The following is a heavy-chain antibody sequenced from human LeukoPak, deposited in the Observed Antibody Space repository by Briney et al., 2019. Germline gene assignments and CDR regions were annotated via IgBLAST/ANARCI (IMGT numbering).Heavy chain of an antibody. CDR1: GYSFTSYW. CDR3: ARYGGYSGYDTRNFDY. J-gene: IGHJ4*02. V-gene: IGHV5-51*01. CDR2: IYPGDSDT. Sequence: GESLKISWKGSGYSFTSYWIGWVRQMPGKGLEWMGIIYPGDSDTRYSPSFQGQVTISADKSISTAYLQWSSLKASDTAMYYCARYGGYSGYDTRNFDYWGQGTLVTVSS. D-gene: IGHD5-12*01.